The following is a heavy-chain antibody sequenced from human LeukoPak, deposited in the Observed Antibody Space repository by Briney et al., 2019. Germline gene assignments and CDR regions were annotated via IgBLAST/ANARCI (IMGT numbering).Heavy chain of an antibody. CDR2: INHSGST. D-gene: IGHD3-9*01. V-gene: IGHV4-34*01. CDR3: ARGHYALLTGYYHDAFDI. Sequence: SETLSLTCAVYGGSFSGYYWSWIRQPPGKGLEWIGEINHSGSTNYNPSLKSRVAISVDTSKNQFSLKLSSVTAADTAVYYCARGHYALLTGYYHDAFDIWGQGTMVTVSS. J-gene: IGHJ3*02. CDR1: GGSFSGYY.